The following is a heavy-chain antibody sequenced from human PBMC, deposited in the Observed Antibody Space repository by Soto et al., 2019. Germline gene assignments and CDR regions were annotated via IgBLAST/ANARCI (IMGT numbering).Heavy chain of an antibody. V-gene: IGHV1-58*01. J-gene: IGHJ4*02. CDR1: GFTFTSSA. D-gene: IGHD6-13*01. CDR3: ARLPTTDSSSWYADY. CDR2: IVVGSGNT. Sequence: SVKVSCKASGFTFTSSAVQWVRQARGQRLEWIGWIVVGSGNTNYAQKFQERVTMTRDMSTSTAYMELRSLRSDDTAVYYCARLPTTDSSSWYADYWGQGTLVTVSS.